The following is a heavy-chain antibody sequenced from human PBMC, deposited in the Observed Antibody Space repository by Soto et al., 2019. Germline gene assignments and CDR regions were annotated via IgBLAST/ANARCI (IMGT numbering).Heavy chain of an antibody. CDR2: MYYRAIP. CDR1: GGSISSGNYY. J-gene: IGHJ4*02. D-gene: IGHD5-18*01. Sequence: PSETLSLTCSVSGGSISSGNYYWSWLRQSPGKGLEWIGYMYYRAIPYYNPSLKSRVTTSVDASKNQFSLNMTSVTAADTAVYYCARGTAILFYYFDYWGQGSLVTVPQ. CDR3: ARGTAILFYYFDY. V-gene: IGHV4-30-4*01.